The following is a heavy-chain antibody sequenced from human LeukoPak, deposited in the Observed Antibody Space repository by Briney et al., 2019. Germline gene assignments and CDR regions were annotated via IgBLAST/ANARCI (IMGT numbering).Heavy chain of an antibody. Sequence: ASVKVSCKASGYTFTSYAMHWVRQAPGQRLEWMGWINAGNGNTKYSQKFQGRVTITRDTSASTAYMELSSLRSEDTAVYYCARDQRFELLWFGELLSWGQGTLVTVSS. CDR1: GYTFTSYA. D-gene: IGHD3-10*01. V-gene: IGHV1-3*01. J-gene: IGHJ4*02. CDR3: ARDQRFELLWFGELLS. CDR2: INAGNGNT.